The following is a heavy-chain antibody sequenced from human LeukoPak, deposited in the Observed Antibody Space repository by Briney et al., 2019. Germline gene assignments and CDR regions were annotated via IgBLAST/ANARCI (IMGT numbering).Heavy chain of an antibody. CDR2: ISSSGSTI. V-gene: IGHV3-48*03. D-gene: IGHD3-16*02. CDR3: ARHRTASDY. CDR1: GFTFSSYE. Sequence: GSLRLPCAASGFTFSSYEMNWVRQAPGKGLEWVSYISSSGSTIYYADSVKGRFTISRDNAKSSLYLQMNSLRAEDTALYYCARHRTASDYWGQGTLVTVSS. J-gene: IGHJ4*02.